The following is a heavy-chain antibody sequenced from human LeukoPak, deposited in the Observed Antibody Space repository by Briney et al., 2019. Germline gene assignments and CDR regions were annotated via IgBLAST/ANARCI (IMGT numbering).Heavy chain of an antibody. CDR2: IYYSGST. V-gene: IGHV4-39*07. CDR1: GGSISSSSYY. J-gene: IGHJ4*02. CDR3: ARAPGIVGAIRWFDY. D-gene: IGHD1-26*01. Sequence: PSETLSLTCTVSGGSISSSSYYWGWIRQPPGKGLEWIGSIYYSGSTYYNPSLKSRVTISVDTSKNQFSLKLSSVTAADTAVYYCARAPGIVGAIRWFDYWGQGTLVTVSS.